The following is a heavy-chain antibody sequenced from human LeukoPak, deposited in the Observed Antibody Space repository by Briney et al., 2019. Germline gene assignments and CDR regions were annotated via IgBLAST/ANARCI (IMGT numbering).Heavy chain of an antibody. CDR3: AKEYYYDSSGSVGDAFDI. CDR2: ISSSGSTI. CDR1: GFTFSTYE. V-gene: IGHV3-48*03. J-gene: IGHJ3*02. D-gene: IGHD3-22*01. Sequence: GGSLRLSCAGSGFTFSTYEMNWVRQAPGKGLEWVSYISSSGSTIYYADSVKGRFTVSRDNAKNSLYLQMNSLGAEDTAVYYCAKEYYYDSSGSVGDAFDIWGQGTMVTVSS.